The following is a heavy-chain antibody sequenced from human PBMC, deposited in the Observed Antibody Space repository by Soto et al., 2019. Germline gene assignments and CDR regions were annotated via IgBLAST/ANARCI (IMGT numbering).Heavy chain of an antibody. V-gene: IGHV4-59*01. D-gene: IGHD6-13*01. Sequence: PSETLSLTCTVSGGSISSYYWSWIRQPPGKGLEWIGYIYYSGSTNYNPSLKSRVTISVDTSKNQFSLKLSSVTAADTAVYYCARGNAHSSSWWKTAQYYYYGMDVWGQGTTVTVSS. CDR2: IYYSGST. CDR3: ARGNAHSSSWWKTAQYYYYGMDV. J-gene: IGHJ6*02. CDR1: GGSISSYY.